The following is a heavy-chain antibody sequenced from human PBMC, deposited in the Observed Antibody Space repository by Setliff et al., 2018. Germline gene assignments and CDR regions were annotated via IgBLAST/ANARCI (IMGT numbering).Heavy chain of an antibody. CDR1: GYTFTNFG. V-gene: IGHV1-18*01. J-gene: IGHJ3*01. CDR3: ARFGGSCSSSSCYASDV. CDR2: IITSTGKT. Sequence: ASVKVSCKASGYTFTNFGFHWLRQAPGQGLEWMAMIITSTGKTSYAQKFQGRVTVTTDTYTGTGYMELRSLRSDDTAMYFCARFGGSCSSSSCYASDVWGQGTMVTVSS. D-gene: IGHD2-2*01.